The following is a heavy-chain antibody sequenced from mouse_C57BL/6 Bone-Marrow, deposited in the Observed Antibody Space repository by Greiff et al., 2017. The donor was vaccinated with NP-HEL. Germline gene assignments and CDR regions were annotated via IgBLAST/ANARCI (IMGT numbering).Heavy chain of an antibody. D-gene: IGHD2-5*01. V-gene: IGHV1-26*01. Sequence: EVQLQQSGPELVKPGASVKISCKASGYTFTDYYMNWVKQSHGKSLEWIGDINPNNGGTSYNQKFKGKATLTVDKSSSTAYMELRSLTSEDSAVYYCAKSNYGGSLYYAMDYWGQGTSVTVSS. CDR3: AKSNYGGSLYYAMDY. CDR2: INPNNGGT. J-gene: IGHJ4*01. CDR1: GYTFTDYY.